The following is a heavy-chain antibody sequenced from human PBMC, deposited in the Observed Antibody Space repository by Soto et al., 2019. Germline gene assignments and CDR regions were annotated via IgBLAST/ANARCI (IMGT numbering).Heavy chain of an antibody. J-gene: IGHJ4*02. CDR3: ARIVGGSSDY. Sequence: TLSLTCALSGDSVSSNSAAWNWIRQPPSRGLEWLGRTYYRSKWYSDYAVSVKSRITINPDTSKNQFSLQLNSVTPEDAAMYYCARIVGGSSDYWGQGTRVTVSS. V-gene: IGHV6-1*01. D-gene: IGHD2-15*01. CDR2: TYYRSKWYS. CDR1: GDSVSSNSAA.